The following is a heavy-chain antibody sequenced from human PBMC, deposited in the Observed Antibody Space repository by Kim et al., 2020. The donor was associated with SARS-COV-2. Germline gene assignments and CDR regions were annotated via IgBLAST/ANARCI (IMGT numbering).Heavy chain of an antibody. CDR2: ISGSGGST. V-gene: IGHV3-23*01. D-gene: IGHD6-19*01. CDR3: AKDLRTSRIAVAGTGNYFDY. CDR1: GFTFSSYA. Sequence: GGSLRLSCAASGFTFSSYAMSWVRQAPGKGLEWVSAISGSGGSTYYADSVKGRFTISRDNSKNTLYLQMNSLRAEDTAVYYCAKDLRTSRIAVAGTGNYFDYWGQGTLVTVSS. J-gene: IGHJ4*02.